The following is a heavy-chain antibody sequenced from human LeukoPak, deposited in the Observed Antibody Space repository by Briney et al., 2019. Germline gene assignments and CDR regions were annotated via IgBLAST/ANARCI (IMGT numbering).Heavy chain of an antibody. CDR3: ARSRYYDSSGYYEKGKRFDY. Sequence: PSETLSLTCAVYGGSFSGYYWSWIRQPSGKGLEWIGEINHSGSTNYNPSLKSRITISVDTSKNQFSLKLSSVTAADTAVYYCARSRYYDSSGYYEKGKRFDYWGQGTLVTVSS. CDR2: INHSGST. D-gene: IGHD3-22*01. CDR1: GGSFSGYY. J-gene: IGHJ4*02. V-gene: IGHV4-34*01.